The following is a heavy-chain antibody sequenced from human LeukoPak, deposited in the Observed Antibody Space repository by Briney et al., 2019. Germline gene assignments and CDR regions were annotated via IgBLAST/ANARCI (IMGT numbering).Heavy chain of an antibody. CDR2: ISAYNGNT. V-gene: IGHV1-18*01. CDR1: GYTFTSYA. D-gene: IGHD5-12*01. Sequence: ASVKVSCKASGYTFTSYAMHWVRQAPGQGLEWMGWISAYNGNTNYAQKLQGRVTMTTDTSTSTAYMELRSLRSDDTAVYYCARDLSGLSAFEIWGQGTMVTVSS. CDR3: ARDLSGLSAFEI. J-gene: IGHJ3*02.